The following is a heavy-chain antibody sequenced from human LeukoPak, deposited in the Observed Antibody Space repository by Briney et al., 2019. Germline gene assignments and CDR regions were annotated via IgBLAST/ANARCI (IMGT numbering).Heavy chain of an antibody. CDR1: GYTFTSYA. D-gene: IGHD6-19*01. CDR3: ARVSDDSGWNFDY. J-gene: IGHJ4*02. V-gene: IGHV1-3*01. Sequence: ASVKVSCKASGYTFTSYAIHWVRQAPGQRLEWMGWINAGNSNRKYSQKFQDRVTITRETSATTAYMELNSLASEDTAVYYCARVSDDSGWNFDYWGQGTLVTVSS. CDR2: INAGNSNR.